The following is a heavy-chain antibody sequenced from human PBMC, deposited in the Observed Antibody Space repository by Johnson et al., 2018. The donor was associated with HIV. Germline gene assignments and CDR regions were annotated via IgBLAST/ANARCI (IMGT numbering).Heavy chain of an antibody. Sequence: VQLVESGGGVVQPGRSLRLSCAASKFTFSSYPMHWVRQAPGKGLEWVALISYDGTNKYYADSAKGRFTISRDNSRNTLFLQMNSLRVEDTGAYYCARGVKQQLSVVGAFGIWGQGTMVTVSS. CDR3: ARGVKQQLSVVGAFGI. CDR2: ISYDGTNK. V-gene: IGHV3-30*04. D-gene: IGHD6-13*01. CDR1: KFTFSSYP. J-gene: IGHJ3*02.